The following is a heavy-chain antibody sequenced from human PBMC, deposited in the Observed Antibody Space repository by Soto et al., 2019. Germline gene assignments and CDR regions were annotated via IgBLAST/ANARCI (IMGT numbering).Heavy chain of an antibody. J-gene: IGHJ2*01. Sequence: GESLKISCAASGFTFSSYSMNWVRQAPGKGLEWVSYISSSSSTIYYADSVKGRFTISRDNAKNSLYLQMNSLRDEDTAVYYCARDLDVGSDYGASYWYFDLWGRGTLVTVSS. D-gene: IGHD4-17*01. CDR1: GFTFSSYS. CDR3: ARDLDVGSDYGASYWYFDL. V-gene: IGHV3-48*02. CDR2: ISSSSSTI.